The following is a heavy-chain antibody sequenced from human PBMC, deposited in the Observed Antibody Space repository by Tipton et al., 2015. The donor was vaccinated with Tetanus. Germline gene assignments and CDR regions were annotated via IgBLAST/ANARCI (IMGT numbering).Heavy chain of an antibody. CDR1: GGSVSGGDYH. CDR2: SHYSGST. Sequence: TLSLTCTVSGGSVSGGDYHWSWIRQPPGKGLEWIGYSHYSGSTSSNPSLKSRVTISLDTSKNQFSLKLTSVTAADTAGYYCASRGYSDRRQIEDYWGQGTLVTVSS. J-gene: IGHJ4*02. V-gene: IGHV4-61*08. CDR3: ASRGYSDRRQIEDY. D-gene: IGHD5-18*01.